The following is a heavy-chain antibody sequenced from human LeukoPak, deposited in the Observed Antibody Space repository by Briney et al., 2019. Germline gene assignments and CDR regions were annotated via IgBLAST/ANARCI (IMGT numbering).Heavy chain of an antibody. D-gene: IGHD3-10*01. CDR2: ISSSSSYI. V-gene: IGHV3-21*01. J-gene: IGHJ4*02. Sequence: GGSLRLSCAASGFTFSSYSMNWVRQAPGKGLEWVSSISSSSSYIYYADSVKGRFTISRDNAKNSLYLQMNSLRAEDTAVYYCARDFSDQEAIDYWGQGTLVTVSS. CDR1: GFTFSSYS. CDR3: ARDFSDQEAIDY.